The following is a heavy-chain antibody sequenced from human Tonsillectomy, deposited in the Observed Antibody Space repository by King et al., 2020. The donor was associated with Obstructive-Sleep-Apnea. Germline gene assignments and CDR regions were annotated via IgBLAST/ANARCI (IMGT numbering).Heavy chain of an antibody. CDR2: IYHSGST. D-gene: IGHD6-13*01. CDR3: ARRYSSSWYAFDI. V-gene: IGHV4-4*02. CDR1: GGSISSSNW. J-gene: IGHJ3*02. Sequence: QLQESGPGLVKPSGTLSLTCAVSGGSISSSNWWSWVRQPPGKGLEWIGEIYHSGSTNYNPSLKSRVTISVEKSKNQFSLKLSSVTAADTAVYYCARRYSSSWYAFDIWGQGTMVTVSS.